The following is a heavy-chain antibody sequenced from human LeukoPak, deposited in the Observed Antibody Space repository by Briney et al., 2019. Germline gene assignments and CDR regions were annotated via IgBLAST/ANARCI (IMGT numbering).Heavy chain of an antibody. Sequence: GGSLRLPCAASGFTFSDYWMTWVRQAPGKGLEWVANIKQDGSEKDYVDSVKGRLTISRDNAKNSLYLQMDSLRVEDTAVYYCARKGGYSSGYYYWGQGTLVTVSS. CDR2: IKQDGSEK. J-gene: IGHJ4*02. CDR1: GFTFSDYW. CDR3: ARKGGYSSGYYY. V-gene: IGHV3-7*01. D-gene: IGHD3-22*01.